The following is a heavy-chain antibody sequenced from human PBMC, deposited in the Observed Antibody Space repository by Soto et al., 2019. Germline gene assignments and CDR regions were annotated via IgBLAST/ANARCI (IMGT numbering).Heavy chain of an antibody. J-gene: IGHJ6*02. D-gene: IGHD4-4*01. CDR1: GSFYA. CDR2: LIPVFDTP. CDR3: ASTPVTGRYSYYGMDA. V-gene: IGHV1-69*01. Sequence: QVQPVQSGSEVKKPGSSVRVSCKTGSFYAVSWVRQAPGQGLEWMGGLIPVFDTPSYAQKFQGRVNIAADESKSTAYMELSSLRSEDTELYYCASTPVTGRYSYYGMDAWDQGIAVTVSS.